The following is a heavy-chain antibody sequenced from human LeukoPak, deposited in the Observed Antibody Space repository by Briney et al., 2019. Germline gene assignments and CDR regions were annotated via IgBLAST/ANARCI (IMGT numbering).Heavy chain of an antibody. CDR2: IYYSGST. V-gene: IGHV4-31*03. CDR1: GGSISSGGYY. J-gene: IGHJ4*02. CDR3: ARVSRYCSSTSCFLPDY. D-gene: IGHD2-2*01. Sequence: SQTLSLTCTVSGGSISSGGYYWSWIRQHPGKGLEWIGYIYYSGSTYYNPSLKGRVTISVDTSKNQFSLKLSSVTAADTAVYYCARVSRYCSSTSCFLPDYWGQGTLVTVSS.